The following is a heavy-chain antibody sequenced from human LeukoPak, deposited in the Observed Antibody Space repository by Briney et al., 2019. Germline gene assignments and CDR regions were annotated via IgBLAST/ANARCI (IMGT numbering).Heavy chain of an antibody. Sequence: SETLSLTCTVSGGSVSSGSYYWSWIRQPPGKGLEWIGYIYYSGSTNYNPSLKSRVTISVGTSKNQFSLKLSSVTAADTAVYCCARLVGATPAIDYWDQGTLVTVSS. J-gene: IGHJ4*02. CDR1: GGSVSSGSYY. V-gene: IGHV4-61*01. CDR3: ARLVGATPAIDY. CDR2: IYYSGST. D-gene: IGHD1-26*01.